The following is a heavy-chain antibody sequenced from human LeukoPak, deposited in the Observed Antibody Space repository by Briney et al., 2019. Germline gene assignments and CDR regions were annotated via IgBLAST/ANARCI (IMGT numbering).Heavy chain of an antibody. CDR3: AKDAPSVRGYYGSGSYYWPYFDY. CDR2: ISGSGGST. V-gene: IGHV3-23*01. D-gene: IGHD3-10*01. J-gene: IGHJ4*02. Sequence: GGSLRLSCAASGFTFSSYAMSWVRQAPGKGLEWVSAISGSGGSTYYADSVEGRFTISRDNSKNTLYLQMNSLRAEDTAVYYCAKDAPSVRGYYGSGSYYWPYFDYWGQGTLVTVSS. CDR1: GFTFSSYA.